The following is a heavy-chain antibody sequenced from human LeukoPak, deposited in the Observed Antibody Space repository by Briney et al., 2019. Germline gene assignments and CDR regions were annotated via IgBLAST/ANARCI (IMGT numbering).Heavy chain of an antibody. CDR3: ARRVGKYPTYYFDA. CDR1: GASITTGGHY. Sequence: SETLSLTCVLCGASITTGGHYWGWVRHHPGKGLEWIGYIYHRGNTNFNPSLKSRLSMTIDTSTNQFSLKLSSVTAADTAIYYCARRVGKYPTYYFDAWGQGTLVTVSS. V-gene: IGHV4-30-2*01. D-gene: IGHD1-1*01. CDR2: IYHRGNT. J-gene: IGHJ4*02.